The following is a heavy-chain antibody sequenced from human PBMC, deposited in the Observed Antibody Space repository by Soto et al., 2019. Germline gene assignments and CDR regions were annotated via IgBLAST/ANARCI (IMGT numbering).Heavy chain of an antibody. CDR3: ASAYCSAGTCDPPGH. CDR2: IFYRGST. V-gene: IGHV4-39*01. Sequence: SDTLSLTCAVSGDSISTSSDYWAWLRQPPGKGLEWIGNIFYRGSTYYNSSLKSRVTISVDTSKNQFSLKLTSVTAADTAVYFCASAYCSAGTCDPPGHWGQGALVNVSS. D-gene: IGHD2-15*01. J-gene: IGHJ4*02. CDR1: GDSISTSSDY.